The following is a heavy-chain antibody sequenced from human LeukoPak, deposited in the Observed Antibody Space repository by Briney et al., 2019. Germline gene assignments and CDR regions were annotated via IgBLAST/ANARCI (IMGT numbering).Heavy chain of an antibody. Sequence: ASVKVSCKSSGYTFTSYGISWVRQPPGQGLEWMGWISAYNGNTNYAQKLQGRVTMTTDTSTSTAYMELRSLRSDDTAVYYCARDAITIFGVVTPFDPWGQGTLVTVSS. J-gene: IGHJ5*02. CDR3: ARDAITIFGVVTPFDP. CDR1: GYTFTSYG. D-gene: IGHD3-3*01. CDR2: ISAYNGNT. V-gene: IGHV1-18*01.